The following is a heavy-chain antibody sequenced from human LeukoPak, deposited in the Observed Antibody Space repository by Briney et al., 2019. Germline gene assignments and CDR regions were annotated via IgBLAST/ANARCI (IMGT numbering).Heavy chain of an antibody. CDR3: ARVYHYYGSGSYSHFDY. V-gene: IGHV4-4*02. J-gene: IGHJ4*02. CDR2: IYHSGST. D-gene: IGHD3-10*01. CDR1: GGSISSSNW. Sequence: SGTLSLTCAVSGGSISSSNWWSWVRQPPGKGLEWIGEIYHSGSTNYNPSLKSRVTISVDKSKNQFSLKLSSVTAADTAVYYCARVYHYYGSGSYSHFDYWGQGTLVTVSS.